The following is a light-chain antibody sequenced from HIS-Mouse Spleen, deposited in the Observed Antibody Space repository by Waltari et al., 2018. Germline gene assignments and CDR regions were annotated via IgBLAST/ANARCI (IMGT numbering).Light chain of an antibody. V-gene: IGLV2-11*01. J-gene: IGLJ3*02. Sequence: QSALTQPRAVSGSPGQSVTISCTGTSSDVGGYNYVSWYHHHPGKAPKLMIFHVSKRPSGVPDRFSGSKSGNTASLTISGLQAEDEADYYCCSYAGSYTLVFGGGTKLTVL. CDR2: HVS. CDR1: SSDVGGYNY. CDR3: CSYAGSYTLV.